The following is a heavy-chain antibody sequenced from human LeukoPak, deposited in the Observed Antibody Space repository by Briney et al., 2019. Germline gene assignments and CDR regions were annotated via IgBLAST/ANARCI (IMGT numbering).Heavy chain of an antibody. Sequence: GGSLRLSCAASGFTFSSYDMHWVRQSPGRGLEWVAVISFDGNIKYYADSMKGRFTISRDNSKNTLYLQVNGLSTEDTAVYYYARSGWFDPWGQGTQVTVSS. CDR1: GFTFSSYD. CDR2: ISFDGNIK. CDR3: ARSGWFDP. V-gene: IGHV3-30-3*01. J-gene: IGHJ5*02.